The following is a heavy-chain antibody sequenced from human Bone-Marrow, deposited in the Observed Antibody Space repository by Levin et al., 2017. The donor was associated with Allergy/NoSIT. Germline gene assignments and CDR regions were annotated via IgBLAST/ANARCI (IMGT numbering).Heavy chain of an antibody. D-gene: IGHD6-6*01. CDR2: INLSGGT. V-gene: IGHV1-46*01. CDR3: AREIEYSNSSPTDWFDP. Sequence: AASVKVSCKASGDTFITYYIHWVRQAPGQGLEWMGIINLSGGTLYAQKFQGRITMTRDTSTNTFYLELSSLRSEDTAVYFCAREIEYSNSSPTDWFDPWGQGTLVTVSS. J-gene: IGHJ5*02. CDR1: GDTFITYY.